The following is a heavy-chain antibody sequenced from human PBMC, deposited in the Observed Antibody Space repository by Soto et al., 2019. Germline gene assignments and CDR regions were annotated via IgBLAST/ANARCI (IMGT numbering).Heavy chain of an antibody. CDR1: GFTFSSYG. D-gene: IGHD7-27*01. CDR3: AKDLLGPGRAYGMDV. Sequence: QVQLVESGGGVVQPGRSLRLSCAASGFTFSSYGMHWVRQAPGKGLEWVAVISYDGSNKYYADSVKGRLTISRDNSKNRLYLQMTSLRAEDTAVYYCAKDLLGPGRAYGMDVWGQGTTVTVSS. CDR2: ISYDGSNK. J-gene: IGHJ6*02. V-gene: IGHV3-30*18.